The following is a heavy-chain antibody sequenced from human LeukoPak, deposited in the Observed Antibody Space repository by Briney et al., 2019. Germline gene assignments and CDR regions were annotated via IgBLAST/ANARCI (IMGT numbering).Heavy chain of an antibody. CDR3: AKDPATVTTGVYDY. Sequence: GGSLRLSCAASGFTFSIYATSWVRHAPGRGMEWVSAISGSGGSTYYADSVKGRFTISIDNSKNTLYLQMNSLRAEDTAVYYCAKDPATVTTGVYDYWGQGTLVTVSS. D-gene: IGHD4-17*01. V-gene: IGHV3-23*01. J-gene: IGHJ4*02. CDR2: ISGSGGST. CDR1: GFTFSIYA.